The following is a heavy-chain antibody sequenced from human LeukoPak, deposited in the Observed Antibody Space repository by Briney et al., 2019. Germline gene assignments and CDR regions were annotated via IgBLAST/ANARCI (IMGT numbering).Heavy chain of an antibody. CDR2: ISSSGSTI. D-gene: IGHD3-10*01. J-gene: IGHJ6*03. Sequence: GSLRLSCAASGFTFSDYYMSWIRPAPGKGLEWVSYISSSGSTIYYADSVKGRFTISRDNAKNSLYLQMNSLRAEDTAVYYCARGVWGITMVRGAKGGYYYYYYMDVWGKGTTVTVSS. CDR3: ARGVWGITMVRGAKGGYYYYYYMDV. CDR1: GFTFSDYY. V-gene: IGHV3-11*04.